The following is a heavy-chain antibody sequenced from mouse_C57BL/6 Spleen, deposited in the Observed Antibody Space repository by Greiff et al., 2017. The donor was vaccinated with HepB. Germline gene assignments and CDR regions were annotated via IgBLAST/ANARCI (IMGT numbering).Heavy chain of an antibody. J-gene: IGHJ4*01. CDR1: GYSITSGYY. CDR3: AREEDDPYAMDY. V-gene: IGHV3-6*01. CDR2: ISYDGSN. Sequence: EVQRVESGPGLVKPSQSLSLTCSVTGYSITSGYYWNWIRQFPGNKLEWMGYISYDGSNNYNPSLKNRISITRDTSKNQFFLKLNSVTTEDTATYYCAREEDDPYAMDYWGQGTSVTVSS.